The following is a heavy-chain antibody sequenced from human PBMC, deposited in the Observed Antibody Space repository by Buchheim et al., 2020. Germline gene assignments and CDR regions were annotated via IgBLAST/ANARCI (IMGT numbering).Heavy chain of an antibody. D-gene: IGHD2-15*01. Sequence: QVQLQQWGAGLLKPSETLSLTCAVYGGSFSGYYWSWIRQPPGEGLEWIGEINHSGSTNYNPSLKSRVNISVDTSKNQFSLKLSSVTAADTAVYYCARSGGSDCSGGSCYSHWGQGTL. CDR3: ARSGGSDCSGGSCYSH. V-gene: IGHV4-34*01. CDR2: INHSGST. J-gene: IGHJ4*02. CDR1: GGSFSGYY.